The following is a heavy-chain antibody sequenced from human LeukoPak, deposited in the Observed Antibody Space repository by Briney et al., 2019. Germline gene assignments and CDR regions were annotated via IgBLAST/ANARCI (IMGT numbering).Heavy chain of an antibody. V-gene: IGHV4-4*08. J-gene: IGHJ3*02. CDR2: IYTSGST. D-gene: IGHD6-13*01. Sequence: SETLSLTCAVYGGSFSGYYWSWIRQPPGKGLEWIGRIYTSGSTNYNPSLKSRVTISVDTSKNQFSLKLSSVTAADTAVYYCARGGRSSSWYDAFDIWGQGTMVTVSS. CDR1: GGSFSGYY. CDR3: ARGGRSSSWYDAFDI.